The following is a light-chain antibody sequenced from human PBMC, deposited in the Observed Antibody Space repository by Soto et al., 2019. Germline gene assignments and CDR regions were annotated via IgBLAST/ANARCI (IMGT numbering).Light chain of an antibody. CDR2: AAS. V-gene: IGKV1-6*01. CDR1: QGIRSA. CDR3: LLDFSYFWA. Sequence: IQMTQSPSTLSASVGDRVTITCRASQGIRSALGWYQQKPGKVPKLLIYAASTLQSGVPSRFSGSGSGTDFTLTISSLQPEDFATYYCLLDFSYFWALGQGTKV. J-gene: IGKJ1*01.